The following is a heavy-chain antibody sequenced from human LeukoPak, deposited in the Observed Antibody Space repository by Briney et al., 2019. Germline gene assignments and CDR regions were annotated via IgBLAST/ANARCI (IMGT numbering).Heavy chain of an antibody. CDR1: GFTFSGYL. Sequence: GGSLRLSCAASGFTFSGYLMHWVRQAPGKGLVWVSRLNSDGSSTSYADSVKGRFTISRDNAETTLHLQMNNLSAEDTAVYYCARASNRNSINFDYWGQGALVTVSS. CDR3: ARASNRNSINFDY. CDR2: LNSDGSST. D-gene: IGHD1-7*01. J-gene: IGHJ4*02. V-gene: IGHV3-74*01.